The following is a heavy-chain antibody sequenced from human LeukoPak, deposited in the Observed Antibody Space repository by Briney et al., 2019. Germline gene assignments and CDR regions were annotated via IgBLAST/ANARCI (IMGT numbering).Heavy chain of an antibody. CDR1: GFTFSSYA. Sequence: GGSLRLSCAASGFTFSSYAMSWVRQAPGKGLEWVANIKQDGSEKYYVDSVKGRFTISRDNAKNSLYLQMNSLRAEDTAVYYCARAPYGEYYFDYWGQETLVTVSS. D-gene: IGHD3-10*01. V-gene: IGHV3-7*01. J-gene: IGHJ4*02. CDR2: IKQDGSEK. CDR3: ARAPYGEYYFDY.